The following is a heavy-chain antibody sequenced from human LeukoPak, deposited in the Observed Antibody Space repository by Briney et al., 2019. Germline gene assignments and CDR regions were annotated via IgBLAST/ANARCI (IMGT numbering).Heavy chain of an antibody. CDR2: IYSGGRT. J-gene: IGHJ4*02. Sequence: GGSLRLSCAPSGLTVSSNYMSWVRQAPGKGLEWVSVIYSGGRTYYADSVKDRFIISRDNSKNTVYLQMNSLRAEDTAVYYCARGDRAASGYDYWGQGTLVTVSS. D-gene: IGHD3-22*01. CDR1: GLTVSSNY. V-gene: IGHV3-66*01. CDR3: ARGDRAASGYDY.